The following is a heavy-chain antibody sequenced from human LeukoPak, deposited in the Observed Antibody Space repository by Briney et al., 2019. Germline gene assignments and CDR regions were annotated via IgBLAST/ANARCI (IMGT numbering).Heavy chain of an antibody. CDR2: ISSSGSTI. Sequence: PGGSLRLSCAASGFTFSSYEMNWVRQAPGKGLEWVSYISSSGSTIYYADSVKGRFTISGDNAKNSLYLQMSNLRAEDTAVYYCARRLNNGDYGSDCWGQGTLVTVSS. CDR1: GFTFSSYE. CDR3: ARRLNNGDYGSDC. V-gene: IGHV3-48*03. J-gene: IGHJ4*02. D-gene: IGHD4-17*01.